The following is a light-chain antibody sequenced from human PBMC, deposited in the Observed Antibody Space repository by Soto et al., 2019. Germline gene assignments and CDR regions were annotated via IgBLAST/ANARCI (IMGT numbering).Light chain of an antibody. Sequence: AVVTQEPSLTVSPGETVTLTCGSSTGAVTSGHYSYWFQQKPGQAPRTLIYHTSNKHSGTPARFSGSLFGGKAALTLSGAQPEDEAEYYCLLFYSGPGVFGGGTKLTVL. V-gene: IGLV7-46*01. CDR2: HTS. CDR1: TGAVTSGHY. CDR3: LLFYSGPGV. J-gene: IGLJ2*01.